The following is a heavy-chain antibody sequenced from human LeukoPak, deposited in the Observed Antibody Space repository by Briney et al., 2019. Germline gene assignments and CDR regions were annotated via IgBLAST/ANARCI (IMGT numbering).Heavy chain of an antibody. V-gene: IGHV4-30-2*01. CDR1: GGSISSGGQS. CDR3: ARHYYDILTGYSYFDY. J-gene: IGHJ4*02. CDR2: RYHSGTT. D-gene: IGHD3-9*01. Sequence: PSQTLSLTCAVSGGSISSGGQSWSWIRQTAAKGLEWIGYRYHSGTTYYNPSLKTRVTISEDSSKNQFSLKLNSVTAADTAVYYCARHYYDILTGYSYFDYWGQGTLVTVSS.